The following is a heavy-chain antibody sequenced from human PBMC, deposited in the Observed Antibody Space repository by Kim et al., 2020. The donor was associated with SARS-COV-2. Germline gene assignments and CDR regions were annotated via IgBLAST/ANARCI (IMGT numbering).Heavy chain of an antibody. CDR1: GGSISSSSYY. CDR3: AREVQLRYFDWSYYYYGMDV. Sequence: GSLSLTCTVSGGSISSSSYYWGWIRQPPGKGLEWIGSIYYSGSTYYNPSLKSRVTISVDTSKNQFFLKLSSVTAADTAVYYCAREVQLRYFDWSYYYYGMDVWGQGTTVTVSS. J-gene: IGHJ6*02. V-gene: IGHV4-39*01. CDR2: IYYSGST. D-gene: IGHD3-9*01.